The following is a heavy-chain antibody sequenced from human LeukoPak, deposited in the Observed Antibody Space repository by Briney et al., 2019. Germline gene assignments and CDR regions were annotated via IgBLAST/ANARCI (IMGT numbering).Heavy chain of an antibody. CDR3: GRQVAPGQWLVNL. CDR2: MSTDGSLQ. J-gene: IGHJ5*02. Sequence: QPEGSLRLSCVASGFTFSNYAIHWVRRPPGKGLEWVAVMSTDGSLQYYANSVKGRFTISRDNYKSTLFLQMNSLSAADTAVYYCGRQVAPGQWLVNLWGQGTLVTVSS. V-gene: IGHV3-30*01. CDR1: GFTFSNYA. D-gene: IGHD6-19*01.